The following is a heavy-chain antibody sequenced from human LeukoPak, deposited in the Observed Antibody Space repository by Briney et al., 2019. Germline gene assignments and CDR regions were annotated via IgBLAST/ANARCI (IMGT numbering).Heavy chain of an antibody. V-gene: IGHV3-23*01. CDR1: GFTFSTYW. J-gene: IGHJ4*02. Sequence: GGSLRLSCAASGFTFSTYWMHWVRQAPGKGLEWVSAISGSGGSTYYADSVKGRFTISRDNSKNTLYLQMNSLRAEDTAVYYCANTRLVATLNYFDYWGQGTLVTVSS. CDR3: ANTRLVATLNYFDY. CDR2: ISGSGGST. D-gene: IGHD5-12*01.